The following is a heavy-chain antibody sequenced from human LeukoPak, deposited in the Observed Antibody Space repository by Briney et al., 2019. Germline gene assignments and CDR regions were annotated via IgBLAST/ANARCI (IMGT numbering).Heavy chain of an antibody. CDR3: VRGDYGDYTLFDY. J-gene: IGHJ4*02. CDR2: IYSGGST. V-gene: IGHV3-53*01. D-gene: IGHD4-17*01. CDR1: GFTVSSNY. Sequence: PGGSLRLSCAASGFTVSSNYMSWVRQAPGKGLEWGSGIYSGGSTYYADSVKGRFTISRDNSKNTLYLQMNSLRAEDTAVYYCVRGDYGDYTLFDYWGQGTLVTVSS.